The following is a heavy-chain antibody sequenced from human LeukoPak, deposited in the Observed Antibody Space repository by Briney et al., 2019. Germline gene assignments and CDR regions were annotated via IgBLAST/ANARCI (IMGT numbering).Heavy chain of an antibody. Sequence: GGSLRLPCAASGFTFSSYAMSWVRQAPGKGLEWVSAISGSGGRTYYADSVKGRFTISRDNAKNSLYLQMNSLRAEDTAVYYCARERPTPNFYSSGHAFDIWGQGTMVTVSS. CDR2: ISGSGGRT. D-gene: IGHD6-19*01. CDR1: GFTFSSYA. CDR3: ARERPTPNFYSSGHAFDI. V-gene: IGHV3-23*01. J-gene: IGHJ3*02.